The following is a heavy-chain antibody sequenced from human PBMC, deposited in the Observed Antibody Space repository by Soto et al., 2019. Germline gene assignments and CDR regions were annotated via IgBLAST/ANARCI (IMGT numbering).Heavy chain of an antibody. CDR2: INHSGST. V-gene: IGHV4-34*01. CDR1: GGSFIGYY. D-gene: IGHD3-3*01. Sequence: SEALSLTCAVYGGSFIGYYWSWIRQPPGKGLEWIGEINHSGSTNYNPSLKSRVTISVDTSKNQFSLKLSSVTAADTAVYYCARDYYDFWSGYLHANSFDPWGQGTLVTVS. J-gene: IGHJ5*02. CDR3: ARDYYDFWSGYLHANSFDP.